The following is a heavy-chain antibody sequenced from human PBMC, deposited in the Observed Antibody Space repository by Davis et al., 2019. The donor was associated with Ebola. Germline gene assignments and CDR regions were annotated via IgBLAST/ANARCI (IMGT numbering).Heavy chain of an antibody. D-gene: IGHD5-18*01. CDR2: ISGSGGST. CDR1: GFTFTNYA. J-gene: IGHJ4*02. V-gene: IGHV3-23*01. Sequence: GESLKISCAASGFTFTNYAMNWVRQAPGKGLEWVSGISGSGGSTYYADSVKGRFTISRDNSKNTLYLQMNSLRAEDTAVYYCAKSNGGFSYGYFDYWGQGTLVTVSS. CDR3: AKSNGGFSYGYFDY.